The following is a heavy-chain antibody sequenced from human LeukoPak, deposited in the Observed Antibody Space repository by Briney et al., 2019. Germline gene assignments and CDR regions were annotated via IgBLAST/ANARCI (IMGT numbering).Heavy chain of an antibody. Sequence: GGSLRLSCAASGFTFSSYGMHWVHQAPGKGLEGVAVIWYDGSNKYYADSVKGRFTISRDNSKNTLYLQMNSLRAEDTAVYYCAKDLGNWNTPFDYWGQGTLVTVSS. CDR3: AKDLGNWNTPFDY. CDR1: GFTFSSYG. D-gene: IGHD1/OR15-1a*01. CDR2: IWYDGSNK. J-gene: IGHJ4*02. V-gene: IGHV3-33*06.